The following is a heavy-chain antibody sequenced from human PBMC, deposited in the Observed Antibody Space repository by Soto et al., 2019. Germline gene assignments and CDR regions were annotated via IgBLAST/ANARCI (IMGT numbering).Heavy chain of an antibody. Sequence: VQLVESGGGVVQPGRSLRLSCAASGFTFSSYGMHWVRQAPGKGLEWVAVIWYDGSNKYYADSVKGRFTISRDNSKNTLYLQMNSLRAEDTAVYYCARGGTYSGYAGYWGQGTLVNVSS. CDR1: GFTFSSYG. CDR2: IWYDGSNK. D-gene: IGHD5-12*01. V-gene: IGHV3-33*01. J-gene: IGHJ4*02. CDR3: ARGGTYSGYAGY.